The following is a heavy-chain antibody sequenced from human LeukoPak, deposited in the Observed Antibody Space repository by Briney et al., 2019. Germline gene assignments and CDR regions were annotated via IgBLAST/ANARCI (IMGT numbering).Heavy chain of an antibody. CDR1: GYSISSGYY. J-gene: IGHJ4*02. V-gene: IGHV4-38-2*02. CDR2: IYYRGST. Sequence: SETLSLTCTVSGYSISSGYYWGWIRQPPGRELEWIASIYYRGSTHYNPSLASLKSRVTVSVDTSKNQFFLRLISVTAGDTAVYYCARERRDGYKVYFDYWGQGTLVTVSS. CDR3: ARERRDGYKVYFDY. D-gene: IGHD5-24*01.